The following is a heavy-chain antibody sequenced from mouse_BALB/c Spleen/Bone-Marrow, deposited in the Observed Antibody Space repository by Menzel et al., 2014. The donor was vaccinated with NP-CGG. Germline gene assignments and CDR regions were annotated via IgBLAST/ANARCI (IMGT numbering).Heavy chain of an antibody. Sequence: VQLQQSGPELVKPGASVXXXXXXSGYTXTSXXXHWVKQKPGQGLEWIGYINPYNDGTKYNEKFKGKATLTSDKSSSTAYMEXSXLTSEDSXXYXCARGGRYDGFAYWGQGTLVTVSA. J-gene: IGHJ3*01. V-gene: IGHV1-14*01. CDR2: INPYNDGT. CDR3: ARGGRYDGFAY. D-gene: IGHD2-14*01. CDR1: GYTXTSXX.